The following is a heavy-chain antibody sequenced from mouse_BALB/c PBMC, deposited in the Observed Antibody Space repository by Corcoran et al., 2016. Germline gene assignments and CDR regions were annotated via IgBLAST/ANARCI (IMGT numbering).Heavy chain of an antibody. J-gene: IGHJ2*01. CDR1: GFSLSTSGMG. D-gene: IGHD1-1*01. CDR3: ARNYGSSFDY. V-gene: IGHV8-12*01. Sequence: QVTLKESGPGILQPSQTLSLTCSFSGFSLSTSGMGVSWIRQPSGKGLEWLALIYWDDDKRYNPSLKSRLTISKDTSSNQVFLKITSVDTADTATYYCARNYGSSFDYWGQGTTLTVSS. CDR2: IYWDDDK.